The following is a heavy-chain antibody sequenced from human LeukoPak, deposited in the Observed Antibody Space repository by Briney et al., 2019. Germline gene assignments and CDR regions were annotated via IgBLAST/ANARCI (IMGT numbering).Heavy chain of an antibody. V-gene: IGHV4-39*02. CDR2: IYYSGST. D-gene: IGHD3-3*01. Sequence: SETLSLTCTVSGGSISSSSYYWGWIRQPPGKGLEWIGSIYYSGSTYYNPSLKSRFTISVDTSKNQFSLKLSSVTDADTAVYYCARDFRRTDYYDFWSGYPKGHIDYWGQGTLVTVSS. CDR3: ARDFRRTDYYDFWSGYPKGHIDY. CDR1: GGSISSSSYY. J-gene: IGHJ4*02.